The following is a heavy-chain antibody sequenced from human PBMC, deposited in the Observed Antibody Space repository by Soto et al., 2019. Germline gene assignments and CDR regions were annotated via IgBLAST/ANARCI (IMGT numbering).Heavy chain of an antibody. Sequence: QVQLVESGGRVVQPGTSLRLSCVGSGFTFRSYVIHWVRQAPGTGLEWVALTSYDGSNKDYGDSVKGRFTISRDNSRNTVDLQMASLRREDTALYYCARWGTTGGLDVWGQGTLVSVSS. D-gene: IGHD3-16*01. CDR3: ARWGTTGGLDV. V-gene: IGHV3-30*19. CDR1: GFTFRSYV. J-gene: IGHJ1*01. CDR2: TSYDGSNK.